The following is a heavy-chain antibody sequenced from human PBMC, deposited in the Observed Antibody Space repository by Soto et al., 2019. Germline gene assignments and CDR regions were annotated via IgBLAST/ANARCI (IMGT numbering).Heavy chain of an antibody. CDR3: AKDGGGYSYGGSFDY. D-gene: IGHD5-18*01. Sequence: EVQLLESGGGLVQPGGSLRLSCAASGFTFSSYAMSWVRQAPGKGLEWVSAISGSGGSTYYADSVKGRFTISRDNSKNTLYLQMNSLRAGDTAVYYCAKDGGGYSYGGSFDYWGQGTLVTVSS. CDR1: GFTFSSYA. J-gene: IGHJ4*02. V-gene: IGHV3-23*01. CDR2: ISGSGGST.